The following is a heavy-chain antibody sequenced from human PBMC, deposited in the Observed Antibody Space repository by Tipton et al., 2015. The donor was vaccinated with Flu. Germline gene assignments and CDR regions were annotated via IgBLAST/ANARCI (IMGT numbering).Heavy chain of an antibody. J-gene: IGHJ5*01. CDR2: ISRSGST. CDR3: ARRDYSNYVSEPKNWFDS. V-gene: IGHV4-38-2*02. D-gene: IGHD4-11*01. Sequence: TLSLTCTVSGDSIRSSYYWAWIRQPPGKGLEWIGQISRSGSTYYNSSLQSRVTLSVDSFRNQFSLKVRSVTASDTAIYYCARRDYSNYVSEPKNWFDSWGQGTLVTVSS. CDR1: GDSIRSSYY.